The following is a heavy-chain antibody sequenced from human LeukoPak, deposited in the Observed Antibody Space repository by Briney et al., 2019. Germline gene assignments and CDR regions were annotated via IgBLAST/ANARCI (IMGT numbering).Heavy chain of an antibody. D-gene: IGHD3-22*01. CDR3: AGGYRYYYDSSGWGAFDI. J-gene: IGHJ3*02. Sequence: ASVKVSWKASGYTFTGYYMHWVRQAPGQGLEWMGWINPNSGGTNYAQKFQGRVTMTRDTSISAAYMELSRLRSDDTAVYYCAGGYRYYYDSSGWGAFDIWGQGTMVTVSS. CDR2: INPNSGGT. CDR1: GYTFTGYY. V-gene: IGHV1-2*02.